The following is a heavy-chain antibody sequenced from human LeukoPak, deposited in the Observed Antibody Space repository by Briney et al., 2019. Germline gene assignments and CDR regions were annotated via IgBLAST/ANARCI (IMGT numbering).Heavy chain of an antibody. CDR2: IDPNSGGT. CDR1: GYTFTGYY. CDR3: ARGYYDRGSLYYFDY. Sequence: ASVKVSCKNSGYTFTGYYMHWVGQAPGQGLEWMGWIDPNSGGTNYAQKFQGRVTMTRDTSIGTAYMELSGLTSDDTAVYYCARGYYDRGSLYYFDYWGQGTLVTVSS. D-gene: IGHD3-22*01. V-gene: IGHV1-2*02. J-gene: IGHJ4*02.